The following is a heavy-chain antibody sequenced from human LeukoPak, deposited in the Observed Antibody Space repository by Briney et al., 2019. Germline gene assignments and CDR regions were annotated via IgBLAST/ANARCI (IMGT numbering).Heavy chain of an antibody. Sequence: SETLSLTCNVSGGSISSNSYCWGWIRQPPGKGLEWIGGINHSGSTNYNPSLKSRVTISVDTSKNQFSLKLSSVTAADTAVYYCARGSRMYSSSWYGYWGQGTLVTVSS. J-gene: IGHJ4*02. D-gene: IGHD6-13*01. CDR2: INHSGST. CDR1: GGSISSNSYC. V-gene: IGHV4-39*07. CDR3: ARGSRMYSSSWYGY.